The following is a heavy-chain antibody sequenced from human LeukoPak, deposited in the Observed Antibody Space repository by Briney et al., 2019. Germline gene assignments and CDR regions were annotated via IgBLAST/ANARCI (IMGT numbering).Heavy chain of an antibody. CDR2: ISSSSSYI. D-gene: IGHD4-17*01. J-gene: IGHJ6*02. Sequence: GGSLRLSCAASGFTFSSYSMNWVRQAPGKGLEWVSYISSSSSYIYYADSVKGRFTISRDNAKNSLYLQMNSLRAEDTAVYYCARTTVTTAIGGFYYYYYGMDVWGQGTTVTVSS. CDR1: GFTFSSYS. V-gene: IGHV3-21*05. CDR3: ARTTVTTAIGGFYYYYYGMDV.